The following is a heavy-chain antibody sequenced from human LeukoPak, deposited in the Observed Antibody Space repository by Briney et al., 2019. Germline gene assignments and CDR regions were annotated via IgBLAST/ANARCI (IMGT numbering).Heavy chain of an antibody. CDR3: ARDRKNYYFDY. Sequence: GGSLRLSCAASGFTFSSYWMHWVRHAPGKGLVWVSRINSDGSSTSYADSVKGRFTISRDNAKSTLYLQMNSLRAEDTAVYYCARDRKNYYFDYWGQGSLVTVSS. V-gene: IGHV3-74*01. CDR2: INSDGSST. J-gene: IGHJ4*02. CDR1: GFTFSSYW. D-gene: IGHD1-14*01.